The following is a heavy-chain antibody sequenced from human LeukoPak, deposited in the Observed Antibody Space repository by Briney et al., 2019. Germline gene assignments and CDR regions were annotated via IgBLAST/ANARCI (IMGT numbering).Heavy chain of an antibody. CDR1: GGSISSSNW. Sequence: SETLSLTCAVSGGSISSSNWWSWVRQPPGRGLEWIGEIYHSGSINYNPSLKSRVTISVDKSKNQFSLKLSSVTAADTAVYYCARELGSYCSGGSCYLYNWFDPWGQGTLVTVSS. CDR3: ARELGSYCSGGSCYLYNWFDP. V-gene: IGHV4-4*02. CDR2: IYHSGSI. D-gene: IGHD2-15*01. J-gene: IGHJ5*02.